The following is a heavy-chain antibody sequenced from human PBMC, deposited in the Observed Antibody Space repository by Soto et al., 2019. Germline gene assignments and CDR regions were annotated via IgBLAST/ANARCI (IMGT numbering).Heavy chain of an antibody. CDR2: INPSGGGT. Sequence: GASVKVSCKASGYTFTSFYMHWVRQAPGQGLEWMGIINPSGGGTSYAQKFQGRVTMTSDTSTSTVYMELSSLTSEDTAIYYCAREYCTGGICKANDYWGQGTLVTVSS. CDR1: GYTFTSFY. J-gene: IGHJ4*02. CDR3: AREYCTGGICKANDY. D-gene: IGHD2-15*01. V-gene: IGHV1-46*01.